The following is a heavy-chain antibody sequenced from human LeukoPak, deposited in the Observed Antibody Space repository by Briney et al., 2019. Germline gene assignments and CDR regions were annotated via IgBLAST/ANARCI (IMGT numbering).Heavy chain of an antibody. CDR2: IISNGGST. J-gene: IGHJ4*02. CDR3: VKDGLAFCGGDCYSCFGY. Sequence: GGSLRLSCSASGFTFSVYAIHWVRQAPGKGLEYVSTIISNGGSTYYADSVKGRFTISSDNSKNTVPLQMSSLKAEDTALYYCVKDGLAFCGGDCYSCFGYWGQGTLVTVSS. D-gene: IGHD2-21*02. CDR1: GFTFSVYA. V-gene: IGHV3-64D*06.